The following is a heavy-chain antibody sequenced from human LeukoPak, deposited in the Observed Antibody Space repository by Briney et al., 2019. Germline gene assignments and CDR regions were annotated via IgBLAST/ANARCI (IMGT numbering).Heavy chain of an antibody. V-gene: IGHV3-30*02. CDR2: IRYDGSNE. J-gene: IGHJ4*02. CDR1: GFSFSGYG. CDR3: ARGPTIFGVVIFDY. Sequence: GGSLRLSCAASGFSFSGYGMHWVRQAPGKGLEWVAFIRYDGSNEYYADSVKGRFTISRDNAKNSLYLQMNSLRAEDTAVYYCARGPTIFGVVIFDYWGQGTLVTVSS. D-gene: IGHD3-3*01.